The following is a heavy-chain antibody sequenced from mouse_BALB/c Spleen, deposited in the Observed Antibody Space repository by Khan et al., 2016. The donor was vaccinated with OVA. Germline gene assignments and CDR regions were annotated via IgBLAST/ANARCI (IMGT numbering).Heavy chain of an antibody. CDR3: ARYYGSSYFDY. D-gene: IGHD1-1*01. J-gene: IGHJ2*01. V-gene: IGHV5-9-4*01. CDR1: GFSFSSSA. CDR2: ISSGGSYT. Sequence: EVELVESGGGLVKPGGSLKLSCAASGFSFSSSAMSWVRPSPAKRLEWVAEISSGGSYTSYPDTVTGRFTISRDTAKNTLYQEMSSLRAENTAMYYCARYYGSSYFDYCGQGTTLTVSA.